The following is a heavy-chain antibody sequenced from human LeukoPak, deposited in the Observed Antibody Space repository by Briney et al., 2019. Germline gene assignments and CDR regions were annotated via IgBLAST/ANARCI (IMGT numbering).Heavy chain of an antibody. CDR2: ISAGGGTT. V-gene: IGHV3-23*01. J-gene: IGHJ4*02. Sequence: GGSLRLSCAASGFTFSTYAINWVRQAPGKGLEWVSGISAGGGTTYYADSVKGRSTISRDNSKSTLYLHVNSLRVEDTAVYYCAKEGTVPWTGFDSWGQGTLVTVSS. CDR1: GFTFSTYA. CDR3: AKEGTVPWTGFDS. D-gene: IGHD1-14*01.